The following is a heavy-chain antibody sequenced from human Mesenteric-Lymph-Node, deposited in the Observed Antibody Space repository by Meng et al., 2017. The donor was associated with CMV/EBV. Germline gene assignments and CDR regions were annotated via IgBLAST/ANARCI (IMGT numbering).Heavy chain of an antibody. D-gene: IGHD3-16*01. V-gene: IGHV3-11*04. J-gene: IGHJ4*01. CDR1: GFTFSDHW. CDR2: ISGSGSTV. CDR3: ASLATYYFDY. Sequence: GGSLRLSCVASGFTFSDHWMGWVRQVPGKGLEWISYISGSGSTVYYADSVKGRFTISRDNANNSLSLQMNSLRAEDTAVYYCASLATYYFDYWGQGALVTVSS.